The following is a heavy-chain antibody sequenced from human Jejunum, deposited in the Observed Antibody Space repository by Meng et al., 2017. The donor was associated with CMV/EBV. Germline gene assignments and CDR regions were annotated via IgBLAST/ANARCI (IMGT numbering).Heavy chain of an antibody. Sequence: ASGIIFTSYAMNWVRQAPGRGLDWVSTVGPVFDTYYGDSVQGRFTISRDDSKNTVYLQMNSLGAEDSAIYYCAKHLRPGAVRYFDLWGRGTLVTVSS. V-gene: IGHV3-23*01. CDR3: AKHLRPGAVRYFDL. CDR2: VGPVFDT. D-gene: IGHD4/OR15-4a*01. J-gene: IGHJ2*01. CDR1: GIIFTSYA.